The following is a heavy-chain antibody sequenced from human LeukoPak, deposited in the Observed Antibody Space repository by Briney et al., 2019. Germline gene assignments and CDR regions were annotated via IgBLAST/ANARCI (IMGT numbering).Heavy chain of an antibody. D-gene: IGHD6-13*01. CDR1: GFTFSSYA. Sequence: PGGSLRLSCAASGFTFSSYAMHWVRQAPGKGLEWVAVISYDGSNKYYADSVKGRFTISRDNSKNTLYLQMNSLRAEDTAVYYCARGLGIAAAVFDYWGQGTLVTVST. CDR2: ISYDGSNK. CDR3: ARGLGIAAAVFDY. J-gene: IGHJ4*02. V-gene: IGHV3-30-3*01.